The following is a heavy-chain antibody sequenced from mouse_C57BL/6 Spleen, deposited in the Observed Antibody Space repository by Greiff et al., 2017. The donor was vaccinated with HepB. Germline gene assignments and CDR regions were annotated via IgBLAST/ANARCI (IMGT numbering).Heavy chain of an antibody. V-gene: IGHV1-82*01. CDR3: ARGREDGRGYVDV. CDR2: IYPGDGDT. Sequence: QVMLQQSGPELVKPGASVKISCKASGYAFSSSWMNWVKQRPGKGLEWIGRIYPGDGDTNYNGKFKGKATLTADKSSSTAYMQLSSLTSEDSAFYFSARGREDGRGYVDVWGTGTTVTVSS. CDR1: GYAFSSSW. J-gene: IGHJ1*03. D-gene: IGHD1-1*02.